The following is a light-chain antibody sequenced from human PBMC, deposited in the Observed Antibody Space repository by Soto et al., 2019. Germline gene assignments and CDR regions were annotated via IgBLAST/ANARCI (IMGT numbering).Light chain of an antibody. CDR1: QAITDD. CDR2: AAS. CDR3: LQDYDYPYT. Sequence: AIQMTQSPSSLSASVGDRVTITCRASQAITDDLAWYQQRPGKAPKLLIYAASNLQSGLPSRFSGSGSGTDFTLIISSLQPEDFATYYCLQDYDYPYTFGQGTKLEIK. J-gene: IGKJ2*01. V-gene: IGKV1-6*01.